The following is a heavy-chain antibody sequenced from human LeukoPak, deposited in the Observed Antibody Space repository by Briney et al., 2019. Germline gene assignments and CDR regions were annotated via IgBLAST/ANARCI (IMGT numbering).Heavy chain of an antibody. Sequence: ASVKVSCKASGYTFTSYYMHWVRQAPGQGLEWMGIINPSGGSTSYAQKFQGRVTMTRDTSTSTVYMELSSLRSDDTAVYYCARDYYDSSGPDLYYYYYYMDVWGKGTTVTISS. CDR2: INPSGGST. CDR1: GYTFTSYY. CDR3: ARDYYDSSGPDLYYYYYYMDV. J-gene: IGHJ6*03. V-gene: IGHV1-46*01. D-gene: IGHD3-22*01.